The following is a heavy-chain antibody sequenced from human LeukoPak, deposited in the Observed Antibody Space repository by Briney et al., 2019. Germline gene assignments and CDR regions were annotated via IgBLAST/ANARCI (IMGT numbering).Heavy chain of an antibody. J-gene: IGHJ4*02. Sequence: SETLSLTCAVYGGSFSGYYWSWIRQPPGKGLEWIGEINLSGGTNYNPSLKSRVTISVDTSKNQFSLKLSSVTAADTAVYYCARGTTQYYYDSNGYYDYFDYWGQGTLVTVSS. D-gene: IGHD3-22*01. V-gene: IGHV4-34*01. CDR3: ARGTTQYYYDSNGYYDYFDY. CDR1: GGSFSGYY. CDR2: INLSGGT.